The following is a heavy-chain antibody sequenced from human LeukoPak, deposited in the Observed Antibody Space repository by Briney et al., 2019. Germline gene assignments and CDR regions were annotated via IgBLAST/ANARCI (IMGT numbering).Heavy chain of an antibody. CDR1: GGSISSSSYY. Sequence: SETLSLTCTVSGGSISSSSYYWGWIRQPPGKGLEWIGGIYYSGSTYYNPSLKSRVTISVDTSKNQFSLKLSSVTAADTAVYYCVGYDILTGYPPRFDYWGQGTLVTVSS. J-gene: IGHJ4*02. D-gene: IGHD3-9*01. CDR3: VGYDILTGYPPRFDY. V-gene: IGHV4-39*01. CDR2: IYYSGST.